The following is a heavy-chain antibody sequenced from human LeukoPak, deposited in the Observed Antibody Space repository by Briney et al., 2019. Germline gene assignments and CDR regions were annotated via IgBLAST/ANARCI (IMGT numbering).Heavy chain of an antibody. CDR3: AKGGLVRGVSVAWFDP. CDR2: INPNSGGT. CDR1: GYTFTGYY. Sequence: ASVKVSCKTSGYTFTGYYMHWVRQAPGQGLEWMGRINPNSGGTNYAQKFQGRVTLTRDTSVRTAYMELSGLRPDDTAVYYCAKGGLVRGVSVAWFDPWGRGTLVTVSS. D-gene: IGHD3-10*01. J-gene: IGHJ5*02. V-gene: IGHV1-2*06.